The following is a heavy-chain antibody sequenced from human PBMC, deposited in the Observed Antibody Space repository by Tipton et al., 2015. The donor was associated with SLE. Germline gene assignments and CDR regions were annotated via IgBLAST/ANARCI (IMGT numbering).Heavy chain of an antibody. CDR1: GFTFGDYA. J-gene: IGHJ3*02. Sequence: LRLSCTASGFTFGDYAMNWVRQHPGKGLEWIGYIYYSGSTNYNPSLKSRVTISVDTSKNQFSLKLSSVTAADTAVYYCARHPPYIVVVVAATPGAFDIWGQGTMVTISS. D-gene: IGHD2-15*01. CDR2: IYYSGST. CDR3: ARHPPYIVVVVAATPGAFDI. V-gene: IGHV4-59*08.